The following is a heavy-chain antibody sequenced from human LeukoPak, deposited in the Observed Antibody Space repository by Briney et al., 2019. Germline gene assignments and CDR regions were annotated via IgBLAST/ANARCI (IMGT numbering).Heavy chain of an antibody. CDR2: IIPIFGTA. CDR1: GYTFTSYG. V-gene: IGHV1-69*13. CDR3: ARFRPGRAPFDY. Sequence: ASVTVSCTASGYTFTSYGISWVRQAPGQGLEWMGGIIPIFGTANYAQKFQGRVTITADESTSTAYMELSSLRSEDTAVYYCARFRPGRAPFDYWGQGTLVTVSS. J-gene: IGHJ4*02.